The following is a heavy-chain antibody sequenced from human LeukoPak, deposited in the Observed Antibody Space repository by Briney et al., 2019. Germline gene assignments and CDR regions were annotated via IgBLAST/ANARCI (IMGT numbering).Heavy chain of an antibody. CDR2: INQDGSKK. J-gene: IGHJ4*02. Sequence: GGSLRLSCAASGLMFRSYWMTWVRQPPGKGLEWVANINQDGSKKYYVDSVRGRFTVSRDNARDSLYLEMNSLRGEDTAEYYCARVSVNYYDNSGYYVNWGQGILVTVSS. CDR3: ARVSVNYYDNSGYYVN. CDR1: GLMFRSYW. V-gene: IGHV3-7*01. D-gene: IGHD3-22*01.